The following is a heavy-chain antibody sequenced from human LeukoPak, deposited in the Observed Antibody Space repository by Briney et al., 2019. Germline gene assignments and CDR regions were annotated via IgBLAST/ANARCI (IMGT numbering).Heavy chain of an antibody. CDR1: GYTFTSYY. CDR2: INPSGGST. V-gene: IGHV1-46*01. Sequence: ASVKVSCKASGYTFTSYYMHWVRQAPGQGLEWMGIINPSGGSTSYAQKFQGRVTMTRDVSTSTVYMELSSLRSEDTAVYYCARGTPKINYYYYMDVWGKGTTVTVSS. D-gene: IGHD2-15*01. CDR3: ARGTPKINYYYYMDV. J-gene: IGHJ6*03.